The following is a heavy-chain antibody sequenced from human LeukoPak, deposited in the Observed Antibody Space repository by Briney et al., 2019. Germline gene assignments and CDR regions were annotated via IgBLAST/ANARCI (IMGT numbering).Heavy chain of an antibody. D-gene: IGHD5-12*01. CDR3: ARDRYSGYLDY. J-gene: IGHJ4*02. CDR1: GFTFSTYS. Sequence: GGSLRLSCAASGFTFSTYSMNWVRQAPGKGLEWISYIGGSGSTIYYADSVKGRFTISRDNSKNTLYLQMGSLRAEDMAVYYCARDRYSGYLDYWGQGTLVTVSS. V-gene: IGHV3-48*01. CDR2: IGGSGSTI.